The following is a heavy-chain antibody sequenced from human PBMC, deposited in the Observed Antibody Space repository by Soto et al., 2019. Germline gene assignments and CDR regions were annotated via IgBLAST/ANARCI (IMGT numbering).Heavy chain of an antibody. Sequence: ASVKVSCKASGGTFSSYTISWVRQAPGQGLEWMGRIIPILGIANYAQKFQGRVTITADKSTSTAYMELSSLRSEDTAVYYCARDPDYYDSSGLSPLWGQGTLVTVSS. D-gene: IGHD3-22*01. J-gene: IGHJ4*02. CDR2: IIPILGIA. CDR1: GGTFSSYT. CDR3: ARDPDYYDSSGLSPL. V-gene: IGHV1-69*04.